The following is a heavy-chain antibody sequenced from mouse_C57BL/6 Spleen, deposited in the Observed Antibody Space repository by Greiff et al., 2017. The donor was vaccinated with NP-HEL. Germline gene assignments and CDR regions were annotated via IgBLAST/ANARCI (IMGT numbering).Heavy chain of an antibody. CDR3: ALNDYDGFAY. CDR2: FHTYNDDT. D-gene: IGHD2-4*01. CDR1: GYTFTTYP. V-gene: IGHV1-47*01. Sequence: VQLQQSGAELVKPGASVKMSCKASGYTFTTYPIEWMKQNHGKSLEWIGNFHTYNDDTKYNEKFKGKATLNVEKSSSTVYLELIRLTSDDSAVYYCALNDYDGFAYWGQGTLVTVSA. J-gene: IGHJ3*01.